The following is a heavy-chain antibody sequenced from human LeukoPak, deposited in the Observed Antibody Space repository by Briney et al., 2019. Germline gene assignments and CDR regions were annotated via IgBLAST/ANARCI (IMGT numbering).Heavy chain of an antibody. Sequence: ASVTVSFTASGYTFTIYGISWVRQAPGQGLEWMGWISAYNGNTNYAQKLQGRVTMTTDTSTSTAYMELRSLRSDDTAVYYCARAGNYYDSSGYSHDAFDIWGQGTMVTVSS. V-gene: IGHV1-18*01. J-gene: IGHJ3*02. CDR1: GYTFTIYG. CDR2: ISAYNGNT. D-gene: IGHD3-22*01. CDR3: ARAGNYYDSSGYSHDAFDI.